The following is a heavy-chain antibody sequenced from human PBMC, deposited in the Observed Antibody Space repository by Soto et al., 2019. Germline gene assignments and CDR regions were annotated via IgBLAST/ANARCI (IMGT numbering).Heavy chain of an antibody. D-gene: IGHD6-13*01. Sequence: PGGSLRLCCAASGFTFRSFTTNWVRQAPGKGLEWVSTISSNSAYIYYTDALRGRFTISRDNAKNSLHLQMNSLRAEDTAVYYCTRDASRDSSARGWFDPWGPGTLVTVSS. CDR1: GFTFRSFT. V-gene: IGHV3-21*01. CDR3: TRDASRDSSARGWFDP. J-gene: IGHJ5*02. CDR2: ISSNSAYI.